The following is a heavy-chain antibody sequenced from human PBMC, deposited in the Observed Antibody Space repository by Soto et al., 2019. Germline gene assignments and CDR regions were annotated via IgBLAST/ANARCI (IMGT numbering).Heavy chain of an antibody. CDR2: ISPADSDT. V-gene: IGHV5-51*01. CDR3: ARVTGYCSGGSCHRWLEL. CDR1: RYSFTRFW. J-gene: IGHJ5*02. D-gene: IGHD2-15*01. Sequence: PGEYLTISCNGSRYSFTRFWIVRVRQMLGKGLEWCGVISPADSDTRCSQSFQGEFTIAAVKSIWTAYLQWSSLKASDTATYYCARVTGYCSGGSCHRWLELCGERSLVTVCS.